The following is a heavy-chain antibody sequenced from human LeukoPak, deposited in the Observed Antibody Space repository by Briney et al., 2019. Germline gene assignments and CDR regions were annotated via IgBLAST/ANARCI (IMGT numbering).Heavy chain of an antibody. J-gene: IGHJ4*02. V-gene: IGHV1-69*04. Sequence: SVKVSCKASGGTFSSYTISWVRQAPGQGLEWMGRIIPILGIANYAQKFQGRVTITADKSTSTAYMELSSLRSEDTAVYYCARDYGDYSYYFDYWGQGTLVIVSS. CDR1: GGTFSSYT. CDR3: ARDYGDYSYYFDY. D-gene: IGHD4-17*01. CDR2: IIPILGIA.